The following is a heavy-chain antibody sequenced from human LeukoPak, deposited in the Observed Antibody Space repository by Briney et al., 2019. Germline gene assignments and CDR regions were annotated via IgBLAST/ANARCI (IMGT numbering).Heavy chain of an antibody. CDR1: GGSISSGGYY. CDR3: ARVFGGYCSSTSCYGTFDY. Sequence: SETLSLTCTVSGGSISSGGYYWSWIRQHPGKGLEWIGYIYYSGSTYYNPSLKSRVTISVDTSKNQFSLKLSSVTAADTAVYYCARVFGGYCSSTSCYGTFDYWGQGTLVTVSS. CDR2: IYYSGST. V-gene: IGHV4-31*03. D-gene: IGHD2-2*01. J-gene: IGHJ4*02.